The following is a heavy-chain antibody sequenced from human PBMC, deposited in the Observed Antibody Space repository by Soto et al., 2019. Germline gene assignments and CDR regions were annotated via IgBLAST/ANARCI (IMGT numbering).Heavy chain of an antibody. V-gene: IGHV3-53*01. CDR1: GFNVSSNY. D-gene: IGHD2-2*01. Sequence: EVQLVESGGGLIQPGGSLRLSCAASGFNVSSNYMSWVRQAPGKGLEWLPVIYSGGSTYYAESVKGRFTISRDNTKNTLNLKMNALRVEDTAVYYGARGPHVGISTSWGQGTLVTVSS. CDR2: IYSGGST. CDR3: ARGPHVGISTS. J-gene: IGHJ4*02.